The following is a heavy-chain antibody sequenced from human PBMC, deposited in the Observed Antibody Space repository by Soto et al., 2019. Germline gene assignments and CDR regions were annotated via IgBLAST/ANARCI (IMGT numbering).Heavy chain of an antibody. CDR3: ARGGLYYGVHVPDF. Sequence: SVKVSCKASGGTFSSYAISWVRQAPGQGLEWMGGIIPIFGTANYAQKFQGRVTITADESTSTAYMELSRLRSDDTAVYYCARGGLYYGVHVPDFSGQGSMVIVSS. CDR1: GGTFSSYA. CDR2: IIPIFGTA. J-gene: IGHJ3*01. V-gene: IGHV1-69*13. D-gene: IGHD3-16*01.